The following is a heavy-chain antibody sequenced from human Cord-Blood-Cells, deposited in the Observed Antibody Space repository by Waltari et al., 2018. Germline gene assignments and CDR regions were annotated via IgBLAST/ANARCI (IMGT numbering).Heavy chain of an antibody. J-gene: IGHJ5*02. V-gene: IGHV4-34*01. CDR3: ARRQGYGSGSYIWFDP. D-gene: IGHD3-10*01. Sequence: QVQLQQWGAGLLKPSETLSLTCAVYVGSFSGYYWSWFRQPPGKGLEWIGEINHSGSTNYNPSLKSRVTISVDTSKNQFSLKLSSVTAADTAVYYCARRQGYGSGSYIWFDPWGQGTLVTVSS. CDR2: INHSGST. CDR1: VGSFSGYY.